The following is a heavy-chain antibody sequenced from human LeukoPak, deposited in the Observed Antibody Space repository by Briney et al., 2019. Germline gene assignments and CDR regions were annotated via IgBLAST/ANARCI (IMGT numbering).Heavy chain of an antibody. J-gene: IGHJ4*02. Sequence: PGGSLRLSCAASGFTFSSYAMHWVRQAPGKGLEWVAVISYDGSNKYYADSVKGRFTISRDNSKNTLYLQMNSLRAEDTAVYYCAKVPTSGIRGYYFDYWGQGTLVTVSS. CDR1: GFTFSSYA. CDR3: AKVPTSGIRGYYFDY. CDR2: ISYDGSNK. V-gene: IGHV3-30*04. D-gene: IGHD1-14*01.